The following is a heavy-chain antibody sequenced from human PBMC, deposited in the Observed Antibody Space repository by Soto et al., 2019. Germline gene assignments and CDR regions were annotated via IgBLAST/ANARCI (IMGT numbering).Heavy chain of an antibody. Sequence: QVQLQESGPGLVKPSETLSLTCTVSDGSISTYYLSCVRQSPGRGLAWIGYVYYSGPTNYPPSLKIRFTISVDTSKNQFSLKLKSVAVADAAVYYCARDYLWSGFDPWGQRVLVTVSS. CDR2: VYYSGPT. CDR3: ARDYLWSGFDP. D-gene: IGHD2-21*01. CDR1: DGSISTYY. V-gene: IGHV4-59*01. J-gene: IGHJ5*02.